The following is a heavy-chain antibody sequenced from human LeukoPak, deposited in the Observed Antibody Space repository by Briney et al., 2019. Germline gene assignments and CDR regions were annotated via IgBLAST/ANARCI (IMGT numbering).Heavy chain of an antibody. D-gene: IGHD3-9*01. CDR3: ASHYDILYYFDY. CDR1: GGSISSDY. CDR2: IYYSRSP. Sequence: PSETLSLTCTVSGGSISSDYWNWIRQPPGKGLEWVGYIYYSRSPNYNPSLKSRVTISIDTSKNQFSLKLSSVTAADTAVYYCASHYDILYYFDYWGQGTLVTVSS. J-gene: IGHJ4*02. V-gene: IGHV4-59*12.